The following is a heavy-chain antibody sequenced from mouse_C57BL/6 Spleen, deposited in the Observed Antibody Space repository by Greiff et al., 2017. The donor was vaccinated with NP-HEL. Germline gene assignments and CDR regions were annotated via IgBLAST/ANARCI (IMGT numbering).Heavy chain of an antibody. J-gene: IGHJ2*01. CDR1: GYTFTSYW. CDR3: ARSPYYYGSSYDFDY. D-gene: IGHD1-1*01. CDR2: INPSNGGT. V-gene: IGHV1-53*01. Sequence: QVQLQQPGTELVKPGASVKLSCKASGYTFTSYWMHWVKQRPGQGLEWIGNINPSNGGTNYNEKFKSKATLTVDKSSSTAYMRLSSLTSEDSAVYYCARSPYYYGSSYDFDYWGQGTTLTVSS.